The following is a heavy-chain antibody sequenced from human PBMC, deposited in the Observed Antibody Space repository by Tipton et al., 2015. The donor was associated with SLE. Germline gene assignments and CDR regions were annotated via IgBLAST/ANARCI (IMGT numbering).Heavy chain of an antibody. CDR3: ARSLVVVIAPGDAFDM. D-gene: IGHD2-21*01. CDR1: GYTFTSSG. Sequence: QSGAEVKKPGASLKISCKASGYTFTSSGISWVRQAPGQGLEWMGWISAYNGNTNYAQKFQGRVTMTTDTSTSTAYMELRSLRSDDTAVYYCARSLVVVIAPGDAFDMWGQGTMVTVSS. V-gene: IGHV1-18*01. CDR2: ISAYNGNT. J-gene: IGHJ3*02.